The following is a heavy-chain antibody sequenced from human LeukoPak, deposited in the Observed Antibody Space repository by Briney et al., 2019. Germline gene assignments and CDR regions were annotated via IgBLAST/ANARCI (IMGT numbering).Heavy chain of an antibody. Sequence: SETLSLTCTVSGGSISSSSYYWGWIRQPPGKGLEWIGSIYYSGSTYYNPSLKSRVTISVDTSKNQFSLKLSSVTAADTAVYYCARDFGGSRRWFDPWGQGTLVTVSS. CDR3: ARDFGGSRRWFDP. CDR2: IYYSGST. D-gene: IGHD2-15*01. CDR1: GGSISSSSYY. J-gene: IGHJ5*02. V-gene: IGHV4-39*07.